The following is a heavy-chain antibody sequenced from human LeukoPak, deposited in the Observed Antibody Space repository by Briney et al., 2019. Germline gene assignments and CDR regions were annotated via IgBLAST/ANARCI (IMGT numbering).Heavy chain of an antibody. CDR3: ARGGGLDV. D-gene: IGHD3-16*01. V-gene: IGHV3-7*03. CDR2: INPNGNVN. J-gene: IGHJ6*02. Sequence: GGSLRLSCVASKFTFSSNYMSWARQAPGKGLEWVATINPNGNVNYYVDSVKGRFTISRDNAKNSLFLQMSNLRAEDTAVYFCARGGGLDVWGQGATVTVSS. CDR1: KFTFSSNY.